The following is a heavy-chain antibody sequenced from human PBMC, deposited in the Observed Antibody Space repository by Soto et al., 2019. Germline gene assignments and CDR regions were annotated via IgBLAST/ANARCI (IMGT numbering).Heavy chain of an antibody. CDR1: GFTLTTYS. V-gene: IGHV3-21*01. CDR2: ISVSSSYI. D-gene: IGHD3-22*01. CDR3: ARGVYDYYDSSGYMDY. J-gene: IGHJ4*02. Sequence: EVQLVESGGGLVKRGGSLRLSCAASGFTLTTYSMNWVRQAPGKGLEWVSFISVSSSYIYYADSVKGRFTISRDNAKNSLYLQMTSLRAEDTAVYYCARGVYDYYDSSGYMDYWGQGTLVTVSS.